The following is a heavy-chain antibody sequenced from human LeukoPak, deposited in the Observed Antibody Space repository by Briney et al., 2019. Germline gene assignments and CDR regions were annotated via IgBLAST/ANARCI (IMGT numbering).Heavy chain of an antibody. J-gene: IGHJ6*03. CDR3: ARGFCNSNSCPDFYNQHMDV. V-gene: IGHV4-4*07. D-gene: IGHD2-2*01. Sequence: SETLSLTRTVSGGSISNYHWNWIRQPAGKGLEWIGHIYIGGSTTYNPSLKSRVTMSVDTSKNQFSLRLSSVTAADTAMYYCARGFCNSNSCPDFYNQHMDVWGKGTTVTVSS. CDR2: IYIGGST. CDR1: GGSISNYH.